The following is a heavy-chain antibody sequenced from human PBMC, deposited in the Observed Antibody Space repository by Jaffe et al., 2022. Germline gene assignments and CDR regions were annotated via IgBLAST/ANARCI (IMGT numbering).Heavy chain of an antibody. CDR2: IKQDGSEK. D-gene: IGHD3-10*01. Sequence: EVQLVESGGGLVQPGGSLRLSCAASGFTFSSYWMSWVRQAPGKGLEWVANIKQDGSEKYYVDSVKGRFTISRDNAKNSLYLQMNSLRAEDTAVYYCARDRGALGSARYFDLWGRGTLVTVSS. J-gene: IGHJ2*01. V-gene: IGHV3-7*01. CDR1: GFTFSSYW. CDR3: ARDRGALGSARYFDL.